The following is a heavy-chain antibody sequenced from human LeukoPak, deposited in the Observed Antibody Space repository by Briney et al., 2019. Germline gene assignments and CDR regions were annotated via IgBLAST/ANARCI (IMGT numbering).Heavy chain of an antibody. CDR2: ISGSGDST. Sequence: GGSLRLSCAASGFTFSNAWMSWVRQAPGKGLEWVSSISGSGDSTYYADSVKGRFTISRDNSKNTLYLQMNSLRAEDTAVYYCAKASRLLHGSGSYPGYFDYWGQGALVTVSS. D-gene: IGHD3-10*01. CDR1: GFTFSNAW. V-gene: IGHV3-23*01. CDR3: AKASRLLHGSGSYPGYFDY. J-gene: IGHJ4*02.